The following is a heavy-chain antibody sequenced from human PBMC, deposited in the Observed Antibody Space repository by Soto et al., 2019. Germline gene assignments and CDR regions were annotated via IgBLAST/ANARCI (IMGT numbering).Heavy chain of an antibody. J-gene: IGHJ5*02. CDR1: GDSVSSNTAA. CDR3: AGSVFP. V-gene: IGHV6-1*01. Sequence: SQTLSLTCAISGDSVSSNTAAWNWIRQSPARGLEWLGRTYYRSKWNYGYAESVRSRISINPDTYKNHFSLQLTSVTAADTAVYYCAGSVFPWGQGTLVTVSS. CDR2: TYYRSKWNY.